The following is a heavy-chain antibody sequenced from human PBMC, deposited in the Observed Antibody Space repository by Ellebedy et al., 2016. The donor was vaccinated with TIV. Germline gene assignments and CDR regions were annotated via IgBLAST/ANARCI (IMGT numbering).Heavy chain of an antibody. CDR3: ARAAYYYGSGSSYRNSDAFDI. V-gene: IGHV4-4*07. CDR1: GGSISSYY. Sequence: SETLSLTCTVSGGSISSYYWSWIRQPAGKGLEWIGRIYTSGSTSYNPSLKSRVTVSVDTSKNQFSLRLTSVTAADTAVYYCARAAYYYGSGSSYRNSDAFDIWGQGTMVTVSS. D-gene: IGHD3-10*01. CDR2: IYTSGST. J-gene: IGHJ3*02.